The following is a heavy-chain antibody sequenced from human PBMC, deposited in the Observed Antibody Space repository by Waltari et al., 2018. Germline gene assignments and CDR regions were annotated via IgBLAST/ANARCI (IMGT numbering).Heavy chain of an antibody. CDR2: IYHSGST. D-gene: IGHD5-12*01. CDR1: GYSISSGYY. J-gene: IGHJ4*02. V-gene: IGHV4-38-2*01. CDR3: ARLGWATTAGAY. Sequence: QVQLQESGPGLVKPSETLSLTCAVSGYSISSGYYWGWIRQPPGKGLGWIGSIYHSGSTYYNPSLKSRVTISVDTSKNQFSLKLSSVTAADTAVYYCARLGWATTAGAYWGQGTLVTVSS.